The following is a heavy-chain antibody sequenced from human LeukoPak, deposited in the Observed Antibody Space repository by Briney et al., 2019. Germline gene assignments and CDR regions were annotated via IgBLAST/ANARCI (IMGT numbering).Heavy chain of an antibody. J-gene: IGHJ4*02. Sequence: GGSLRLSCAASGFTFSSYAMSWVRQAPGKGLEWVSAISGSGGSTYYADSVKGRFTISRDNSKNTLYLQMNSLRAEDMAVYYCATLVVAADTFDYWGQGTLVTVSS. CDR1: GFTFSSYA. D-gene: IGHD2-15*01. CDR2: ISGSGGST. V-gene: IGHV3-23*01. CDR3: ATLVVAADTFDY.